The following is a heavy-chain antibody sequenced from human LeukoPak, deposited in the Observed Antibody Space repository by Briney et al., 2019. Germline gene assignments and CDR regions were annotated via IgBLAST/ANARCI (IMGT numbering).Heavy chain of an antibody. D-gene: IGHD6-19*01. CDR3: AREREGIAVAGRVSYFDY. V-gene: IGHV4-4*07. J-gene: IGHJ4*02. Sequence: PSETLSLTCTVSGGSISSYYWSWIRQPAGKGLEWIGRIYTSGSTNYNPSLKSRVTMSVDTSKNQFSLKLSSVTAADTAVYYCAREREGIAVAGRVSYFDYWGQGTLVTASS. CDR2: IYTSGST. CDR1: GGSISSYY.